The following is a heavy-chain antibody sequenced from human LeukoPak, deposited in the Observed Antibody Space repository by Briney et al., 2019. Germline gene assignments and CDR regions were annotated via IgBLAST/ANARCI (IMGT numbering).Heavy chain of an antibody. CDR1: GGSISSNKYY. CDR3: ATPYSGGYHGLDI. V-gene: IGHV4-39*01. CDR2: IYYSGST. J-gene: IGHJ3*02. Sequence: SETLSLTCTVSGGSISSNKYYWGWICQPPGKGLEWIGSIYYSGSTYYNPSLKSRVTISVDTSKNQFSLKLSSVTAADTAVYYCATPYSGGYHGLDIWGQGTMVTVSS. D-gene: IGHD1-26*01.